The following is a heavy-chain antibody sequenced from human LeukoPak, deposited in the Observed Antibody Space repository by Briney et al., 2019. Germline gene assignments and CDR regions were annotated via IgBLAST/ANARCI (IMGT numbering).Heavy chain of an antibody. CDR2: INHSGST. D-gene: IGHD2-2*01. CDR1: GGSFSGYY. V-gene: IGHV4-34*01. Sequence: PSETLSLTCAVYGGSFSGYYWSWIRQPPGKGLEWIGEINHSGSTNYNPSLKSRVTISVDTSKNQFSLKLSSVTAADTAVYYCARAVPKVLQPGNWFDPWGQGTLVTVSS. J-gene: IGHJ5*02. CDR3: ARAVPKVLQPGNWFDP.